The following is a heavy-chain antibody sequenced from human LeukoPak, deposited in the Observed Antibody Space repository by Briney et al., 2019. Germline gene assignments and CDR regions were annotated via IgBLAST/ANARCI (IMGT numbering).Heavy chain of an antibody. J-gene: IGHJ4*02. CDR1: GFTVTSNY. V-gene: IGHV3-53*04. CDR2: IYSGGST. CDR3: ARDFLRGAPAYFDQ. D-gene: IGHD3-10*01. Sequence: GGSLRLSCTASGFTVTSNYMSWVRQAPGKGLEGVAVIYSGGSTYDADSGKRRFTISRHDYKKPLYLQMNSLRDEATAVYYCARDFLRGAPAYFDQWGQGTLVTVSS.